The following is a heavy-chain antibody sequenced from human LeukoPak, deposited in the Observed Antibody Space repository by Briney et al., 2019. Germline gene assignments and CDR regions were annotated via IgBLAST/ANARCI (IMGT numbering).Heavy chain of an antibody. D-gene: IGHD3-16*02. Sequence: ASVKVSCKASGYTFTSYGISWVRQAPGQGLEWMGWMNPNSGNTGYAPKFQGRVTMTRNTSISTAYMELSSLRSEDTAVYYCARGGYDYVGGSYRYCDYWGQGTLVTVSS. CDR1: GYTFTSYG. CDR3: ARGGYDYVGGSYRYCDY. J-gene: IGHJ4*02. CDR2: MNPNSGNT. V-gene: IGHV1-8*02.